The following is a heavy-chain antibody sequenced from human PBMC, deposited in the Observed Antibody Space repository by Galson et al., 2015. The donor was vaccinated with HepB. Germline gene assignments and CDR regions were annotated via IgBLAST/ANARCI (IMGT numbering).Heavy chain of an antibody. CDR2: IKQDGSEK. V-gene: IGHV3-7*01. J-gene: IGHJ4*02. D-gene: IGHD2-21*02. CDR3: AKLCDGDCNYPPDS. CDR1: RFTFSSYW. Sequence: SLRLSCAASRFTFSSYWMSWVRQAPGKGLEWVANIKQDGSEKYYVDSVKGRFTISRDNAKNSLYLQVDSLRVEDTAVYYCAKLCDGDCNYPPDSWGQGTLVTVSS.